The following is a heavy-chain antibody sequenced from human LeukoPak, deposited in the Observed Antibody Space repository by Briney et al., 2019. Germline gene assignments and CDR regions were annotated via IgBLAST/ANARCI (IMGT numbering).Heavy chain of an antibody. D-gene: IGHD3-22*01. Sequence: PGESLKISCKGSGYSFTSYWIGWVRQMPGKGLEWMGIIYPGDSDTRYSPSFQGQVTISADKSISTAYLQWSSLKASDTAMYYCARLTYYYDSSGYKAFDYWGQGTLVTVSS. CDR2: IYPGDSDT. J-gene: IGHJ4*02. CDR1: GYSFTSYW. V-gene: IGHV5-51*01. CDR3: ARLTYYYDSSGYKAFDY.